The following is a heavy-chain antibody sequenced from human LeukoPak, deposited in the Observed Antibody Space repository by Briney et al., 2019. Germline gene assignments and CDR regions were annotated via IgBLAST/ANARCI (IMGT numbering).Heavy chain of an antibody. CDR2: IRSGGNT. V-gene: IGHV3-53*01. CDR1: GFSVSSNY. CDR3: AKEFSFRDGYNHGFDN. J-gene: IGHJ4*02. D-gene: IGHD5-24*01. Sequence: PGGSLRLSCAASGFSVSSNYMSWVRQAPGKGLEWVSVIRSGGNTEHADSVKGRFTISRDNSKNTLYLKMNSLRADDTAVYYCAKEFSFRDGYNHGFDNWGQGTLVTVSS.